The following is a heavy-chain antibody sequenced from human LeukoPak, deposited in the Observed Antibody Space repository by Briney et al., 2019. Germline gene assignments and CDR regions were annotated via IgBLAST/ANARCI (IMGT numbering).Heavy chain of an antibody. CDR2: ISGSGGST. CDR3: AKVLSWSGFPMDV. D-gene: IGHD3-3*01. Sequence: GALRLSCAASGFTFSSYAMSWVRQAPGKGLEWVSAISGSGGSTYYADSVKGRFTISRDNAKNSLYLQMNSLRAEDTAVYYCAKVLSWSGFPMDVWGKGTTVTVSS. J-gene: IGHJ6*04. V-gene: IGHV3-23*01. CDR1: GFTFSSYA.